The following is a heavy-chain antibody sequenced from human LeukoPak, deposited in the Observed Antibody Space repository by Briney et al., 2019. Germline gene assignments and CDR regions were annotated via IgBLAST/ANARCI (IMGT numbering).Heavy chain of an antibody. D-gene: IGHD1-26*01. CDR1: GGTFSSYA. V-gene: IGHV1-69*13. CDR3: ARARGGSYASHWFDP. CDR2: ITPIFGTA. Sequence: GASVKVSCKASGGTFSSYAISWVRQAPGQGLEWMGGITPIFGTANYAQKFQGRVTITADESTSTAYMELSSLRSEDTAVYYCARARGGSYASHWFDPWGQGTLVTVSS. J-gene: IGHJ5*02.